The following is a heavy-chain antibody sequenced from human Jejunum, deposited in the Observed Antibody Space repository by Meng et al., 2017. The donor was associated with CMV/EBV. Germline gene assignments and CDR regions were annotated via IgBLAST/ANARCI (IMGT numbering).Heavy chain of an antibody. D-gene: IGHD1-14*01. J-gene: IGHJ4*02. CDR1: GYTVTSYD. CDR3: ARNGIFFDY. CDR2: TNPRSGNT. Sequence: KLSCKASGYTVTSYDINWVRQAAGQGLEWMGWTNPRSGNTGSAQKFQGRLTMTMNTSIGTAYMELSSLRSEDTAVYYCARNGIFFDYWGQGALVTVSS. V-gene: IGHV1-8*02.